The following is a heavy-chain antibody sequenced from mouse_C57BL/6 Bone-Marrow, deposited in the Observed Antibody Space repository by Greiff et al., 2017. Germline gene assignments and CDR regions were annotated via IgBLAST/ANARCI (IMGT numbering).Heavy chain of an antibody. CDR1: GYTFTSYW. J-gene: IGHJ3*01. D-gene: IGHD2-3*01. V-gene: IGHV1-55*01. CDR2: INPNNGGT. Sequence: QVQLQQPGAELVKPGASVKMSCKASGYTFTSYWITWVKQRPGQGLEWIGDINPNNGGTIYNQKFKGKATLTVDKSSSTAYMELRSLTSEDTAVYYCARSGGYYPYWGQGTLVTVSA. CDR3: ARSGGYYPY.